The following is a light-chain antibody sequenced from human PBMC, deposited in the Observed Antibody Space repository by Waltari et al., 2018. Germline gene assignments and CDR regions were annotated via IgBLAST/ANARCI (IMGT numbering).Light chain of an antibody. Sequence: QSALTHPRSVSGSPGQSVTISCTGTSSVVGGYNYASWYQQHPGKAPKLMIYDVNKRPSGVPDRFSGSKSGNTASLTISGLQAEDEADFYCCSYAGSYILVFGGGTKLTVL. CDR2: DVN. CDR1: SSVVGGYNY. J-gene: IGLJ2*01. V-gene: IGLV2-11*01. CDR3: CSYAGSYILV.